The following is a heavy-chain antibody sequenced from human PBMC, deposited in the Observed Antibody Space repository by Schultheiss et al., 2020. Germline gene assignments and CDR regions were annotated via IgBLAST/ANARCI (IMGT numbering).Heavy chain of an antibody. V-gene: IGHV3-33*08. CDR3: AGQGDGYPD. CDR1: GFTFSSYG. CDR2: IWYDGSNK. Sequence: GGSLRLSCAASGFTFSSYGMHWVRQAPGKGLEGVAVIWYDGSNKYYADSVKGRFTISRDNSKNTLYLQMNSLRAEDTAVYYCAGQGDGYPDWGQGTLVTVSS. J-gene: IGHJ4*02. D-gene: IGHD5-24*01.